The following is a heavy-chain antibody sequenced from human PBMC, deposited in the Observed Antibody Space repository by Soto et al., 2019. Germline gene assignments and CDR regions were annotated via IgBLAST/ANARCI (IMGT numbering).Heavy chain of an antibody. CDR2: INPSGGST. Sequence: ASVKVSCKASGYTFTSYYMHWVRQAPGQGLEWMGIINPSGGSTSYAQKFQGRVTMTRDTSTSTVYMELSSLRSEDTAVYYCARVHTVTTSAYYYYGMDVWGQGTTVTVSS. D-gene: IGHD4-4*01. J-gene: IGHJ6*02. CDR1: GYTFTSYY. V-gene: IGHV1-46*01. CDR3: ARVHTVTTSAYYYYGMDV.